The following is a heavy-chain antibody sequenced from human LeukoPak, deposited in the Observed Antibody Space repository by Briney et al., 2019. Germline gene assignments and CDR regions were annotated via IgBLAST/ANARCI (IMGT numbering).Heavy chain of an antibody. D-gene: IGHD6-19*01. V-gene: IGHV1-18*01. Sequence: GASVKVSCKASGYTFTAYGFTWVRQAPGQGLEWMGWISAYNGNTNYAQKLQGRVTMTTDTSTSTAYMELRSLRSDDTAVYYCARGGAVAGTPIPLDYWGQGTLVTVSS. CDR3: ARGGAVAGTPIPLDY. CDR2: ISAYNGNT. J-gene: IGHJ4*02. CDR1: GYTFTAYG.